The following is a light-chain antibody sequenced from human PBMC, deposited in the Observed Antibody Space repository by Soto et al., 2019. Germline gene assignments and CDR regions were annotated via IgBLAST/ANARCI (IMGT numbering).Light chain of an antibody. CDR3: KSYVSDNTVV. V-gene: IGLV2-8*01. J-gene: IGLJ2*01. CDR2: EVS. Sequence: QSALTQPPSASGSPGQSVTISCTGTNSDVGGYNYISWYQQHPGKAPKLIIYEVSKRPAGVPDRFSGTKSGNTASLTVSGLQAEDEADCYCKSYVSDNTVVFGGGTKVTVL. CDR1: NSDVGGYNY.